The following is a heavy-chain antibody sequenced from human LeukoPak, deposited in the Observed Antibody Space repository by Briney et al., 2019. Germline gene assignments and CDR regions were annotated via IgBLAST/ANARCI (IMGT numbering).Heavy chain of an antibody. V-gene: IGHV1-8*01. CDR3: AKSKPVSWDVGDAFDV. J-gene: IGHJ3*01. Sequence: ASVKVSCKASGYTFTSYDINWVRQATGQGLVWMGWMNPNSGNTGYAQKFQGRVTMTRNTSISTAYMELSSLRSEDTAVYYCAKSKPVSWDVGDAFDVWGQGTMVTVSS. D-gene: IGHD1-26*01. CDR2: MNPNSGNT. CDR1: GYTFTSYD.